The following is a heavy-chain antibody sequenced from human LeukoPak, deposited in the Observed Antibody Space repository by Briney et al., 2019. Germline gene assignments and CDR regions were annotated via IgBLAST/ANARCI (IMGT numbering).Heavy chain of an antibody. CDR3: ARDRMTTVTNAFSWFDP. CDR2: INHSGST. Sequence: YPSETLSLTCAVYGGSFSGYYWSWIRQPPGKGLEWIGEINHSGSTNYNPSLKSRVTISVDTSKNQFSLKLSSVTAADTAVYYCARDRMTTVTNAFSWFDPWGQGTLVTVSS. J-gene: IGHJ5*02. CDR1: GGSFSGYY. V-gene: IGHV4-34*01. D-gene: IGHD4-17*01.